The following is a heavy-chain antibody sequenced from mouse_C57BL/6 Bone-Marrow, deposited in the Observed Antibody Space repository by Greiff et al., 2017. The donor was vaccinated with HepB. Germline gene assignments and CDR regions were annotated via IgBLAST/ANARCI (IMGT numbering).Heavy chain of an antibody. CDR2: INPSSGYT. D-gene: IGHD1-1*02. Sequence: QVHVKQSGAELAKPGASVKLSCKASGYTFTSYWMHWVKQRPGQGLEWIGYINPSSGYTKYNQKFKDKATLTADKSSSTAYMQLSSLTYEDSAVYYCARFAVGLSFDYWGQGTTLTVSS. CDR1: GYTFTSYW. CDR3: ARFAVGLSFDY. J-gene: IGHJ2*01. V-gene: IGHV1-7*01.